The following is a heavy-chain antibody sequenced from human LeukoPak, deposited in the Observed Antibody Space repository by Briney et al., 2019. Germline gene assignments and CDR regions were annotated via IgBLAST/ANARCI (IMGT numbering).Heavy chain of an antibody. CDR2: INPNSGGT. Sequence: ASVKVSCKASGYIFTGYYMHWVRQAPGQGLEWMGWINPNSGGTNYAQNFQGRVTMTRDTSISTAYMELSRLRSDDTAVYYCARGIAAAGPGYWGQGTLVTVSS. CDR3: ARGIAAAGPGY. J-gene: IGHJ4*02. D-gene: IGHD6-13*01. V-gene: IGHV1-2*02. CDR1: GYIFTGYY.